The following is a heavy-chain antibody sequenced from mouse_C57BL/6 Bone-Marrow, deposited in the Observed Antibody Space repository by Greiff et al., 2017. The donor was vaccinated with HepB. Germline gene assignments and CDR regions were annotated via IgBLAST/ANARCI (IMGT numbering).Heavy chain of an antibody. CDR2: IYPRSGNT. V-gene: IGHV1-81*01. D-gene: IGHD2-5*01. J-gene: IGHJ1*03. CDR1: GYTFTSYG. Sequence: QVQLKQSGAELARPGASVKLSCKASGYTFTSYGISWVKQRTGQGLEWIGEIYPRSGNTYYNEKFKGKATLTAAKSSSTAYMELRSLTSEDSAVYFCADSNSYWYFDVWDTGTTVTVTA. CDR3: ADSNSYWYFDV.